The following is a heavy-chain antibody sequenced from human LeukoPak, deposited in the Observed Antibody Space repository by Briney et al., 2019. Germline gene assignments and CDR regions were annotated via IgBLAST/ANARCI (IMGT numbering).Heavy chain of an antibody. J-gene: IGHJ6*03. CDR2: INHSGST. CDR1: GGSFSGYY. V-gene: IGHV4-34*01. Sequence: PSETLSLTCAVYGGSFSGYYWSWIRQPPGKGLEWIGEINHSGSTNYNPSLKSRVTISVDTSKNQFSLKLSSVTAADTAVYYCARGGGLLWFGESHMDVWGKGTTVTISS. D-gene: IGHD3-10*01. CDR3: ARGGGLLWFGESHMDV.